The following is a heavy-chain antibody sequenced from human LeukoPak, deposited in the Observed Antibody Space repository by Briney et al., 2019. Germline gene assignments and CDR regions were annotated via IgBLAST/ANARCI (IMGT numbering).Heavy chain of an antibody. V-gene: IGHV3-7*04. CDR3: ARAYYDFWSGFGTFDY. Sequence: PGGSLRLSCAASGFTFSSYWMSWVRQAPGKGLEWVAKIKQDGSEKYYVDSVKGRFTISRDNAKNSLYLQMNSLRAEDTAVYYCARAYYDFWSGFGTFDYWGQGTLVTVSS. CDR2: IKQDGSEK. CDR1: GFTFSSYW. D-gene: IGHD3-3*01. J-gene: IGHJ4*02.